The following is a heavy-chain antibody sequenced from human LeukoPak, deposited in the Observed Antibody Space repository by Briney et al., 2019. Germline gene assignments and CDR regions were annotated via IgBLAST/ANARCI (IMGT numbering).Heavy chain of an antibody. D-gene: IGHD4-17*01. CDR2: IYSSGTT. CDR1: GFTVSSNY. CDR3: ARVDGDYLDY. V-gene: IGHV3-66*01. Sequence: GGSLRLSCAASGFTVSSNYMSWVRQAPGKGLEWVSIIYSSGTTYYADSVKGRFTISRDNSKNTLYLQMNSLRAEDTAVYYCARVDGDYLDYWGQGTLVTVSS. J-gene: IGHJ4*02.